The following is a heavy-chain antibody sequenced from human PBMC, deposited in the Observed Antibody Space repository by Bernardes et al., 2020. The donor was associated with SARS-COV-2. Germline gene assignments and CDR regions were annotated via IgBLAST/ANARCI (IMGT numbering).Heavy chain of an antibody. J-gene: IGHJ3*02. Sequence: GGSLRLSCAASGFTFSSYWMHWVRQAPGKGLVWVSRINSDGSSTNYADSVKGRFTISRDNAKNSLYLQMNSLGAEDTAVYYCARDRPGDCSGGRCYGGKAFDIWGQGTMVTVSS. V-gene: IGHV3-74*01. CDR3: ARDRPGDCSGGRCYGGKAFDI. CDR2: INSDGSST. D-gene: IGHD2-15*01. CDR1: GFTFSSYW.